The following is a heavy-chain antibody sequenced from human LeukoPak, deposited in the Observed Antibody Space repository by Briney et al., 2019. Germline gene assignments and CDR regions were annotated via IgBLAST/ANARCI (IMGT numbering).Heavy chain of an antibody. V-gene: IGHV3-49*04. CDR3: TRSKAYYYDSSGYSGY. J-gene: IGHJ4*02. CDR2: IRSKAYGGTT. Sequence: PGGSLRLSCAASGFTFSSYGMHWVRQAPGKGLEWVDFIRSKAYGGTTEYAASVKGRFTISRDDSKSIAYLQMNSLKTEDTAVYYCTRSKAYYYDSSGYSGYWGQGTLVTVSS. CDR1: GFTFSSYG. D-gene: IGHD3-22*01.